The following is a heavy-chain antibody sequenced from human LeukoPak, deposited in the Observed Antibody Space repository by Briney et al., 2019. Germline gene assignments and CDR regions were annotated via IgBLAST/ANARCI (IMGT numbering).Heavy chain of an antibody. CDR3: AKDMGIAKWFGEFFDY. CDR2: IRYDGSNK. CDR1: GFTFSSYG. J-gene: IGHJ4*02. D-gene: IGHD3-10*01. Sequence: GSLRLSCAASGFTFSSYGMHWVRQAPGKGLEWVAFIRYDGSNKYYADSVKGRFTISRDNSKNTLYLQMNSLRAEDTAVYYCAKDMGIAKWFGEFFDYWGQGTLITVSS. V-gene: IGHV3-30*02.